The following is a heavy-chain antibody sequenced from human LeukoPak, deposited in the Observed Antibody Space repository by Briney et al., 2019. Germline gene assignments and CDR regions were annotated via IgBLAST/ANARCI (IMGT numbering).Heavy chain of an antibody. CDR1: GYTFTSYG. D-gene: IGHD3-10*01. Sequence: ASVKVSCKASGYTFTSYGISWVRQAPGQGLEWMGWISAYNGNTNYAQKLQGRVTMTTDTSTSTAYMELRSLRSDDTAVYYCARVGHLWFGESHYGMDVWGQGTTVTVSS. J-gene: IGHJ6*02. CDR3: ARVGHLWFGESHYGMDV. V-gene: IGHV1-18*01. CDR2: ISAYNGNT.